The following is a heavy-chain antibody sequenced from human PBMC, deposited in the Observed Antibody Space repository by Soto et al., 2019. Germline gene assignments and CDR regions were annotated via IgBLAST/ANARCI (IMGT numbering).Heavy chain of an antibody. J-gene: IGHJ4*02. V-gene: IGHV4-4*07. D-gene: IGHD5-12*01. CDR3: ARALAEGSGYTDY. CDR2: ISSSGST. Sequence: PSETLSLTCSDSGGSISTYFWSWIRQSGGKRLEWIGRISSSGSTTYNPSLKSRVTMSIDTSKSQFSLKLTSVTAADTAIYYCARALAEGSGYTDYWGQGTLVTVSS. CDR1: GGSISTYF.